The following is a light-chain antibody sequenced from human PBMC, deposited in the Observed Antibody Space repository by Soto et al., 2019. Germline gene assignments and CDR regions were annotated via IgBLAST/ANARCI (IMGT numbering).Light chain of an antibody. Sequence: EILMTQSPVTLSVSPGERATLSCRASQSVSSNLAWYQQKPGQAPSLLIYGASSRATGIPDRFSGSGSGRDFTLTISRLEPEDFAVYYCQQYNNWPRTFGQGTKVDI. CDR2: GAS. CDR3: QQYNNWPRT. V-gene: IGKV3D-15*01. CDR1: QSVSSN. J-gene: IGKJ1*01.